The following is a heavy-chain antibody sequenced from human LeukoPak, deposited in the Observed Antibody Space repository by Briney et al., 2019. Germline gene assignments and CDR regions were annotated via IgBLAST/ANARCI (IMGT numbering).Heavy chain of an antibody. CDR3: ARRGPGIRDSKNPDY. V-gene: IGHV3-48*01. D-gene: IGHD3-3*02. Sequence: HPGGSLRLSCAASGFRFSDYWMTWVRQAPGKGLEWVSYISSSSSTIYYADSVKGRFTISRDNAKNSLYLQMNSLRAEDTAVYYCARRGPGIRDSKNPDYWGQGTLVTVSS. CDR1: GFRFSDYW. CDR2: ISSSSSTI. J-gene: IGHJ4*02.